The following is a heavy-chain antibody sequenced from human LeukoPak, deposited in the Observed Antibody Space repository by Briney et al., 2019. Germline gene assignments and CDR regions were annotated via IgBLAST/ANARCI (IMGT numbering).Heavy chain of an antibody. D-gene: IGHD3-10*01. CDR3: ARDPSFSVPYYYYGMDV. Sequence: PGGSLRLSCAASGFTFSSYYMKWVRQAPGKGLEWVSSISSSSSYIYYADSVKGRFTISRDNAKNSLYLQMNSLRAEDTAVYYCARDPSFSVPYYYYGMDVWGQGTTVTVSS. V-gene: IGHV3-21*01. J-gene: IGHJ6*02. CDR1: GFTFSSYY. CDR2: ISSSSSYI.